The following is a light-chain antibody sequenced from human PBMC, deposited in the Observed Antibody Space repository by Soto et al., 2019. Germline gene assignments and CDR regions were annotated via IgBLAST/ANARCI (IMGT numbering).Light chain of an antibody. CDR1: SSNIGSNY. J-gene: IGLJ3*02. CDR2: RNN. Sequence: QSVLTQPPSASGTPGQRVTISCSGSSSNIGSNYVYWYQQLPGTAPKLLIYRNNQRPSGVPDRFSGSKSGTSASLAIRGLRSDDEANYYCAAWDDSLSGVVFGGGTKLTVL. V-gene: IGLV1-47*01. CDR3: AAWDDSLSGVV.